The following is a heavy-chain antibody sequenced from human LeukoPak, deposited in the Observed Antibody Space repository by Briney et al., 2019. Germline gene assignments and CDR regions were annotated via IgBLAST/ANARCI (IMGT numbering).Heavy chain of an antibody. Sequence: SETLSLTCAVYGGSFSGYYWSWIRQPPGKGLEWIGEINHSGSTNYSPSLKSRVTISVDTSKKQFSLKLSSVTAADTAVYYCARAGWLWFGTKTHSSVSAYFDYWGQGTLVTVSS. J-gene: IGHJ4*02. D-gene: IGHD3-16*01. CDR1: GGSFSGYY. CDR2: INHSGST. CDR3: ARAGWLWFGTKTHSSVSAYFDY. V-gene: IGHV4-34*01.